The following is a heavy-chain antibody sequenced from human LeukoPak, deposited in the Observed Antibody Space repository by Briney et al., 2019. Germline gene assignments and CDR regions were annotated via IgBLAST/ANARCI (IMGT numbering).Heavy chain of an antibody. Sequence: PGGSLRLSCEASGFTFSTYGMHWVRQAPGKGLEWVAGISNGGSYKYYADSVKGRFTISRDNSRNTLYLQMNSLRTEDTAVYYCARVPYVSGTFDYWGQGTLVTVSS. CDR3: ARVPYVSGTFDY. CDR2: ISNGGSYK. J-gene: IGHJ4*02. D-gene: IGHD3-10*01. CDR1: GFTFSTYG. V-gene: IGHV3-30*03.